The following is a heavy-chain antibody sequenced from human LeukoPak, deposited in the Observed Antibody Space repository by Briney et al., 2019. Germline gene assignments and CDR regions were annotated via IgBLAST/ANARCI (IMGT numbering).Heavy chain of an antibody. CDR1: GFTFSSYD. CDR3: ARALGYCSSTSCRNYYYYMDV. Sequence: PGGSLRLSCVASGFTFSSYDMNWVRQAPGKGLEWVASIKQDGSEKYYVDSVKGRFTISRDNAKNSLYLQMNSLRAEDTAVYYCARALGYCSSTSCRNYYYYMDVWGKGTTVTVSS. V-gene: IGHV3-7*01. J-gene: IGHJ6*03. D-gene: IGHD2-2*01. CDR2: IKQDGSEK.